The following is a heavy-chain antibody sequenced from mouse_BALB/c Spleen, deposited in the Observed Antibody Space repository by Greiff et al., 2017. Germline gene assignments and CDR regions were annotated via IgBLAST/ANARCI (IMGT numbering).Heavy chain of an antibody. D-gene: IGHD1-1*01. CDR3: ATTVVARSPYAMDY. V-gene: IGHV3-6*02. J-gene: IGHJ4*01. CDR1: GYSITSGYY. Sequence: DVQLQESGPGLVKPSQSLSLTCSVTGYSITSGYYWNWIRQFPGNKLEWMGYISYDGSNNYNPSLKNRISITRDTSKNQFFLKLNSVTTEDTATYYCATTVVARSPYAMDYWGQGTSVTVSS. CDR2: ISYDGSN.